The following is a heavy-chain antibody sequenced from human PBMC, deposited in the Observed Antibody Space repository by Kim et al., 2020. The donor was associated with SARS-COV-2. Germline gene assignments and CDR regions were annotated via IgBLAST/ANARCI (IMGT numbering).Heavy chain of an antibody. D-gene: IGHD6-19*01. CDR2: ITSNGGST. J-gene: IGHJ5*02. Sequence: GGSLRLSCSASGFTFSSYAMHWVRQAPGKGLEYVSAITSNGGSTYYADSVKGRFTISRDNSKNTLYLQMSSLRAEDTAVYYCVKAYGAVAASQDNWFDPWGQGTLVTVSS. CDR1: GFTFSSYA. CDR3: VKAYGAVAASQDNWFDP. V-gene: IGHV3-64D*06.